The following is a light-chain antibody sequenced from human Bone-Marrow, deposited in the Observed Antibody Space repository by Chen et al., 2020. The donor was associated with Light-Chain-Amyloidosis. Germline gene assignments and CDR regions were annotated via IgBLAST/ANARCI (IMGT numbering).Light chain of an antibody. CDR2: RDT. CDR3: QSADSSGTYEVI. Sequence: SYELTQPPSVSVSPGQTAMLTCSGEDLPTKYAYWYQQKPGQAPVLVIHRDTERPSGISERFSGSRSGTTATLTNSGVQAEDEADYHGQSADSSGTYEVIFGGGTKLTVL. J-gene: IGLJ2*01. V-gene: IGLV3-25*03. CDR1: DLPTKY.